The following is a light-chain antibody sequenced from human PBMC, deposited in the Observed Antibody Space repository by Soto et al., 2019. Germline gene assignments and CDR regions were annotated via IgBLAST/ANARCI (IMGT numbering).Light chain of an antibody. CDR3: QQSYETPYT. CDR1: QSVRIY. J-gene: IGKJ2*01. V-gene: IGKV1-39*01. CDR2: GAS. Sequence: DIQMTQSPSSLSASVGDRVTITCRASQSVRIYLNWYHQKPGKAPNLLIYGASTLQGGVPSRFRGSGSGTEFTLTITRLQPEDFATYYCQQSYETPYTFGQGTKVEIK.